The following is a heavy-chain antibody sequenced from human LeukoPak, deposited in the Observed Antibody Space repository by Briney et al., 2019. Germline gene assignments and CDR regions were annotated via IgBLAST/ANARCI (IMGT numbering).Heavy chain of an antibody. CDR3: ARGASRSFDY. Sequence: GASVRVSCKASGYTFSIYGFSWVRQAPGQGLEWMGWISAYNGNTNYAQKFQGRVTMTTDTSTSTAHMELRSLKSDDTAVYYCARGASRSFDYWGQGTLVTVSS. V-gene: IGHV1-18*01. CDR1: GYTFSIYG. J-gene: IGHJ4*02. CDR2: ISAYNGNT.